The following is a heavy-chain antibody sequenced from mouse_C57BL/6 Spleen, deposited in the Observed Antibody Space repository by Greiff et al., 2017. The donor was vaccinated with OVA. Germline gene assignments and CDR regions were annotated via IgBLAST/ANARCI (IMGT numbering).Heavy chain of an antibody. D-gene: IGHD1-1*01. V-gene: IGHV5-17*01. CDR3: ARGPTYGGYFDY. Sequence: EVKLMESGGGLVKPGGSLKLSCAASGFTFSDYGMHWVRQAPEKGLEWVAYISSGSSTIYYADTVKGRFTISRDNAKNTLFLQMTSLRSEDTAMYYCARGPTYGGYFDYWGQGTTLTVSS. CDR1: GFTFSDYG. CDR2: ISSGSSTI. J-gene: IGHJ2*01.